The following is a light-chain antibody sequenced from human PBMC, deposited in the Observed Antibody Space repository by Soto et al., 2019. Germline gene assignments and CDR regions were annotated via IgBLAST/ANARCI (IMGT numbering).Light chain of an antibody. Sequence: VLTKPPSVSGAPGERVPITCTGSSSNIGAGYDVHWYQQLPGTAPKLLIYGNSNRPSGVPDRFSGSKSGTSASLAITGLQAEDEADYYCQSYDSSLSALYVFGTGTKVTVL. CDR1: SSNIGAGYD. J-gene: IGLJ1*01. V-gene: IGLV1-40*01. CDR3: QSYDSSLSALYV. CDR2: GNS.